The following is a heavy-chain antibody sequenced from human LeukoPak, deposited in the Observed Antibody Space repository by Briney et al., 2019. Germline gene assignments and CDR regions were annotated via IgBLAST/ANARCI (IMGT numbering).Heavy chain of an antibody. Sequence: GGPLRPSCEVSGLIFKNFGMHWVGRAQGKGRGGGPFIRNDGSNKYSADSVKGRFTVSRDNSRNTLYLQMNSLRAEDTAVYYCAREKLRIATGDFDSWGQGTLVTVSS. V-gene: IGHV3-30*02. CDR2: IRNDGSNK. CDR1: GLIFKNFG. CDR3: AREKLRIATGDFDS. D-gene: IGHD6-13*01. J-gene: IGHJ4*02.